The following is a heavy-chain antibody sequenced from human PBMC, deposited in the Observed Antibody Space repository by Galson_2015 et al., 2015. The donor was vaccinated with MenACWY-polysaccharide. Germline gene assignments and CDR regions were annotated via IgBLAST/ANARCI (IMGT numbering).Heavy chain of an antibody. J-gene: IGHJ6*02. V-gene: IGHV3-7*01. CDR1: GFAFTGHG. CDR2: IKKDGSEK. Sequence: SLRLSCAASGFAFTGHGMHWVRQAPGKGLEWVANIKKDGSEKYYVDSVKGRFTISRDNALYLQMNSLRAEDTAVYFCARGHYGMDVWGQGTTVTVSS. CDR3: ARGHYGMDV.